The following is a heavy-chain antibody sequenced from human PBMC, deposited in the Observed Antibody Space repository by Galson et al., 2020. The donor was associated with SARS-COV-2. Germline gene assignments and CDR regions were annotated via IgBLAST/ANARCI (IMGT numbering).Heavy chain of an antibody. Sequence: GESLKISCAASEFTFDDYGMSWVRQAPGKGLEWVSGINWDGGSTGYADSVRGRFTISRDNSKNTLYLQMNSLRAEDTAVYFCARYGDDYYGSGPYYFGMDVWGQGTTVTVSS. D-gene: IGHD3-10*01. CDR2: INWDGGST. J-gene: IGHJ6*02. CDR1: EFTFDDYG. CDR3: ARYGDDYYGSGPYYFGMDV. V-gene: IGHV3-20*04.